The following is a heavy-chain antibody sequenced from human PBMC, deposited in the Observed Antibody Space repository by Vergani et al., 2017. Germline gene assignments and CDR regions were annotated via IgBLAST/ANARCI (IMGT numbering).Heavy chain of an antibody. CDR3: ARRYYDSSPGGYYYYMDV. CDR2: SIPILGTA. Sequence: QVQLVQSGAEVKKPGSSVKVSCKASGGTFSSYAISWVRQAPGQGLEWMGRSIPILGTAHYAQKCQGRVTITADESTRTAYMELSSLRSEDTAVYYCARRYYDSSPGGYYYYMDVWGKGTTVTVSS. CDR1: GGTFSSYA. J-gene: IGHJ6*03. D-gene: IGHD3-22*01. V-gene: IGHV1-69*11.